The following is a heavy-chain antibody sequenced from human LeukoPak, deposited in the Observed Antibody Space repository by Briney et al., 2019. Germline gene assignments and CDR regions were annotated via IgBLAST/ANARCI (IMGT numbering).Heavy chain of an antibody. D-gene: IGHD3-16*01. CDR1: VFIINQFD. J-gene: IGHJ3*01. Sequence: PGVSLRLSCAASVFIINQFDMPWARQAPGRGMEWVSSIGDAGTYYADSVKGRFTISRENSKNMLYLQLNSLRAGDTAMYYCAKNLGPFDVRGQGTMVTVSS. V-gene: IGHV3-23*03. CDR3: AKNLGPFDV. CDR2: IGDAGT.